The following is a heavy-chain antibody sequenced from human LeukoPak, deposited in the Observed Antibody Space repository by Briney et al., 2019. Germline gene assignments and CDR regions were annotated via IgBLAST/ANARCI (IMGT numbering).Heavy chain of an antibody. CDR3: ASSLADTVGFDP. D-gene: IGHD4-17*01. CDR1: GFTFSDYY. V-gene: IGHV3-11*04. J-gene: IGHJ5*02. Sequence: SGGSLRLSCAASGFTFSDYYMSWIRQAPGKGLEWVSYISSSGSTIYYAVSVKGRFTISRDNAKNSLYLQMNSLRAEDTAVYYCASSLADTVGFDPWGQGTLVTVSS. CDR2: ISSSGSTI.